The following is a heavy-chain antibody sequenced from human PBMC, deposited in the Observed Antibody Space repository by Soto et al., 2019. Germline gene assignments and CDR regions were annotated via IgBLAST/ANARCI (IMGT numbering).Heavy chain of an antibody. CDR1: GFKFSSYA. Sequence: EMQMLASGGGLVHLGGSLRLSCAASGFKFSSYAMSWVRQAPGKGLEWVSLISATGGGTYYADSVKGRFTISRDNSDNTLYLQVHSLRAEDTAVYYCAKDRRAGGNSAFYFDFWGQGAQVTVSS. J-gene: IGHJ5*01. CDR2: ISATGGGT. V-gene: IGHV3-23*01. CDR3: AKDRRAGGNSAFYFDF. D-gene: IGHD3-16*01.